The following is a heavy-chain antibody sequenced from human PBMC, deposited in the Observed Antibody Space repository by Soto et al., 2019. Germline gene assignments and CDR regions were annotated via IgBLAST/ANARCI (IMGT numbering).Heavy chain of an antibody. CDR3: ARDYTGRGYFDH. CDR2: INTYSDRT. J-gene: IGHJ4*02. V-gene: IGHV1-18*04. Sequence: ASVKVSVEASGYTFINYGISWVRQAPGQGLECLGWINTYSDRTNCAQEFQGRVSMTTEKSTSTVYMELRSLRSGDTALYYCARDYTGRGYFDHWGQGSLVTVSS. CDR1: GYTFINYG. D-gene: IGHD2-8*02.